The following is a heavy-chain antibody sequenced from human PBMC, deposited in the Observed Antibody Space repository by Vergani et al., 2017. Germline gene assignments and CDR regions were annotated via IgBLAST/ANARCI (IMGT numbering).Heavy chain of an antibody. CDR3: ARSSGHSSSLNWFDP. CDR2: INHSGST. D-gene: IGHD6-13*01. J-gene: IGHJ5*02. Sequence: QVQLQQWGAGLLKPSETLSLTCAVYGGSFSGYYWSWIRQPPGKGLEWIGEINHSGSTNYNPSLKSRVTISVDTSKNQFSLKLSSVTAADTAVYYCARSSGHSSSLNWFDPWGQGTLVTVSS. V-gene: IGHV4-34*01. CDR1: GGSFSGYY.